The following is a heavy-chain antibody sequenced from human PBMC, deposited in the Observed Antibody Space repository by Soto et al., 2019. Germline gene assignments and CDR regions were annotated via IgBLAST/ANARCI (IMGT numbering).Heavy chain of an antibody. J-gene: IGHJ4*02. CDR1: GFTFSSYG. Sequence: QVQLVESGGGVVQPGRSLRLSCAASGFTFSSYGMHWVRQAPGKGLEWVAVISYDGSNKYYADSVKGRFTISRDNSKNMLYLLLNSRRAEDTAVYYCARGLQRVVLVPAAQATHFDFWGQGTLVTVS. CDR3: ARGLQRVVLVPAAQATHFDF. D-gene: IGHD2-2*01. CDR2: ISYDGSNK. V-gene: IGHV3-33*01.